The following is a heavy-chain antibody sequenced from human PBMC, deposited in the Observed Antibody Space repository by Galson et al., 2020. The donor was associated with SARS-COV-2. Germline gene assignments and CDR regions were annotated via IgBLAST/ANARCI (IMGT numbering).Heavy chain of an antibody. J-gene: IGHJ4*02. CDR3: ARDALARNMVGVTDRDKCFEY. V-gene: IGHV3-30*04. D-gene: IGHD2-21*02. Sequence: GGSLRLSCAASGFTFSSYAMHWVRQAPGKGLEWVAVISYDGSNKYYADSVKGRFTISRDNSKNTLYLQMNSLRAEDTAVYYCARDALARNMVGVTDRDKCFEYWGQGNLGTVSS. CDR1: GFTFSSYA. CDR2: ISYDGSNK.